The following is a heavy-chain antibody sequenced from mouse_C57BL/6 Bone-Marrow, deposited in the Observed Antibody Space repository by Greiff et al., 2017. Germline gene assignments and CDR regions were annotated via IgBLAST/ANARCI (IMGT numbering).Heavy chain of an antibody. J-gene: IGHJ1*03. CDR2: IDPSDSET. V-gene: IGHV1-52*01. CDR1: GYTFTSYW. D-gene: IGHD1-1*01. Sequence: VQLQQPGAELVRPGSSVKLSCKASGYTFTSYWMHWVKQRPIQGLEWIGNIDPSDSETNYNQKFKGKATLTVDKSSSTAYMQLSSLTSEDSAVYYCAIYYYGSSYWYFDVWGKGTTVTVSS. CDR3: AIYYYGSSYWYFDV.